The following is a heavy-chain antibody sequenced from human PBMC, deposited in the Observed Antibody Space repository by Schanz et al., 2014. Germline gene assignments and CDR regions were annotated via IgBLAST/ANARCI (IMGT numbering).Heavy chain of an antibody. J-gene: IGHJ5*02. V-gene: IGHV3-23*04. CDR3: ARAGYDADNWFDP. Sequence: EVQLVESGGGLVKPGGFLRLSCAASGFSFTTYAMSWVHQAPGKGLEWVSSISSGGGSTYYADSVKGRFTISRDNAKNSLFLQMNSLRAEDTAVYYCARAGYDADNWFDPWGQGTLVTVSS. D-gene: IGHD2-2*01. CDR1: GFSFTTYA. CDR2: ISSGGGST.